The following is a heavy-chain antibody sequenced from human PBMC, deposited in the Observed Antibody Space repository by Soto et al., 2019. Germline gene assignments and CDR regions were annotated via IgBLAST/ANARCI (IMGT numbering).Heavy chain of an antibody. CDR3: ARLPIAVAEGFDY. Sequence: QLQLQESGPGLVKPSETLSLTRTVSGGSISSSSYYWGWIRQPPGNGLEWFGGIYYSGSTYYNPSLKTRVTISVDTAQNQFSLKLSAVPAADTAVYYCARLPIAVAEGFDYWGQGTLVTVSS. V-gene: IGHV4-39*01. CDR1: GGSISSSSYY. CDR2: IYYSGST. D-gene: IGHD6-19*01. J-gene: IGHJ4*02.